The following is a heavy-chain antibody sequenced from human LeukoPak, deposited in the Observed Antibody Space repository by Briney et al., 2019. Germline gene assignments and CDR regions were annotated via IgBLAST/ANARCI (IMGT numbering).Heavy chain of an antibody. J-gene: IGHJ4*02. Sequence: PSETLSLTCAVYGGSFSGYYWSWIRQPPGKGLEWIGEINHSGSTNYNPSLKSRVTISVDTSKNQFSLKLSSVTAADTAVCYCARGSRFGEFPTDYWGQGTLVTVSS. D-gene: IGHD3-10*01. CDR3: ARGSRFGEFPTDY. CDR1: GGSFSGYY. V-gene: IGHV4-34*01. CDR2: INHSGST.